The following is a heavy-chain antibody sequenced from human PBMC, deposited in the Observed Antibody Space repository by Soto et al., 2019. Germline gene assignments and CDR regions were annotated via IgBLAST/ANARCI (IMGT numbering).Heavy chain of an antibody. CDR1: SGSFSGYY. V-gene: IGHV4-34*01. CDR2: INHSGST. CDR3: ARGRVPGYWTRYFDL. J-gene: IGHJ2*01. Sequence: PSETLSLTCAVYSGSFSGYYWSWIRQPPGKGLEWIGEINHSGSTNYNPSLKSRVTISVDTSKNQFSLKLSSVTAADTAVYYCARGRVPGYWTRYFDLWGRGTLVTVSS. D-gene: IGHD3-9*01.